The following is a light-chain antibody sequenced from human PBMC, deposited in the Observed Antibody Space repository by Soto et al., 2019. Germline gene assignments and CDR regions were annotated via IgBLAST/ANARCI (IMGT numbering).Light chain of an antibody. V-gene: IGKV3-20*01. J-gene: IGKJ4*01. CDR1: QSVSSTY. CDR2: DVS. Sequence: EIVLTQSPGTLSLSPGERATLSCRASQSVSSTYLAWYQQKPGQAPRLLVYDVSTRATGIPDRFSGSGSGTDFTLTISRLEPEYFAVYYCQQYITSPPRLTFGGGTKVEIK. CDR3: QQYITSPPRLT.